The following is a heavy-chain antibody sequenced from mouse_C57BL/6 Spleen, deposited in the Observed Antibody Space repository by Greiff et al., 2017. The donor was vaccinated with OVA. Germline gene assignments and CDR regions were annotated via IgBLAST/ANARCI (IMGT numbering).Heavy chain of an antibody. CDR3: ARQLDAMDY. CDR1: GFTFSDYG. Sequence: DVHLVESGGGLVKPGGSLKLSCAASGFTFSDYGMHWVRQAPEKGLEWVAYISSGSSTIYYADTVKGRFTITRDNAKHTLFLQMTSLRSEDTAMYYCARQLDAMDYWGQGTSVTVSS. CDR2: ISSGSSTI. V-gene: IGHV5-17*01. J-gene: IGHJ4*01. D-gene: IGHD3-1*01.